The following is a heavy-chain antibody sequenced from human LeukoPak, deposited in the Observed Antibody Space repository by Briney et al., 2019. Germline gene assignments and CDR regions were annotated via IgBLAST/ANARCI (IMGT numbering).Heavy chain of an antibody. J-gene: IGHJ4*02. CDR3: ARDTKKVPAAMYILDY. Sequence: ASVKVSCKASGYTFTNYYIHWVRQAPGQGLEWMGWINPNSGGTNYAQKFQGRVTMTRDTSISTAYMELSRLRSDDTAVYYCARDTKKVPAAMYILDYWGQGTLVTVSS. V-gene: IGHV1-2*02. CDR1: GYTFTNYY. CDR2: INPNSGGT. D-gene: IGHD2-2*01.